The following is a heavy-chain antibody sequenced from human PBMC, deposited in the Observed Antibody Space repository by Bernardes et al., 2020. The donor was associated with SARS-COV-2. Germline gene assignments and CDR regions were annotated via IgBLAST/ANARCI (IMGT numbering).Heavy chain of an antibody. D-gene: IGHD3-10*01. CDR1: GYSFTSYW. CDR3: ARHSGSALYYGSASLGY. J-gene: IGHJ4*02. V-gene: IGHV5-10-1*01. CDR2: IDPSDSYT. Sequence: GQALTISCKGSGYSFTSYWISWVRQMPGTGLEWMGRIDPSDSYTNYSPSFQGHVTISADKSISTAYLQWSSLKASDTAMYYCARHSGSALYYGSASLGYWGQGTLVTGSS.